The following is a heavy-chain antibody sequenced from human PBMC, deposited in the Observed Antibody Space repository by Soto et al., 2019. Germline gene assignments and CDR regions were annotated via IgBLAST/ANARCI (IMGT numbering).Heavy chain of an antibody. Sequence: QVQLVQSGAEVKHPGSSVKVSCKAYGGTFNTYGITWVRQAPGQGLEWMGGFIPIFGTANYAQKFQGRLSMSADDPTSTAYMELRSLRSDDTAVYYCARWELNTGSVPYGVDVWGQGTTVAVSS. CDR1: GGTFNTYG. J-gene: IGHJ6*02. V-gene: IGHV1-69*01. CDR2: FIPIFGTA. CDR3: ARWELNTGSVPYGVDV. D-gene: IGHD1-26*01.